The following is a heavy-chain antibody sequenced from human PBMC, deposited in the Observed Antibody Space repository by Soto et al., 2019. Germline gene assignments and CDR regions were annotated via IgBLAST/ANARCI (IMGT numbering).Heavy chain of an antibody. CDR1: GYSFTSYW. CDR2: IYPGDSDT. Sequence: PGESLKISCKGSGYSFTSYWIGWVRQMPGKGLEWMGIIYPGDSDTRYSPSFQGQVTISADKSISTAYLQWSSLKASDTAMYYCARQDRYYDFWSGSYGMDVWGQGTTVTVSS. CDR3: ARQDRYYDFWSGSYGMDV. D-gene: IGHD3-3*01. V-gene: IGHV5-51*01. J-gene: IGHJ6*02.